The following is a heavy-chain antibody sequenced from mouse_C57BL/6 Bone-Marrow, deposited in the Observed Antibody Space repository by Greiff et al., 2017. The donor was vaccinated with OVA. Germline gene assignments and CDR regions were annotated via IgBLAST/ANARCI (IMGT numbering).Heavy chain of an antibody. CDR1: GYAFSSSW. D-gene: IGHD2-1*01. CDR3: ARRGYYGNQGGFDV. V-gene: IGHV1-82*01. CDR2: IYPGDGDT. Sequence: QVQLKESGPELVKPGASVKISCKASGYAFSSSWMNWVKQRPGKGLEWIGRIYPGDGDTNYNGKFKGKATLTADKSSSTAYMQLSSLTSEDSAVYFCARRGYYGNQGGFDVWGTGTTVTVSS. J-gene: IGHJ1*03.